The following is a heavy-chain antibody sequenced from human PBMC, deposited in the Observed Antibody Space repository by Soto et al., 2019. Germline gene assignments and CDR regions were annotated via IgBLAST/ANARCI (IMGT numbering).Heavy chain of an antibody. CDR3: AREGLFFKAFDY. J-gene: IGHJ4*02. CDR2: IYYSGST. Sequence: SETLSLTCTVSGGSISSSSYYWGWIRQPPGKGLEWIGSIYYSGSTYYNLSLKSRVTISVDTSKNQFSLKLSSVTAADTAVYYCAREGLFFKAFDYWGQGTLVTVSS. D-gene: IGHD3-3*01. V-gene: IGHV4-39*07. CDR1: GGSISSSSYY.